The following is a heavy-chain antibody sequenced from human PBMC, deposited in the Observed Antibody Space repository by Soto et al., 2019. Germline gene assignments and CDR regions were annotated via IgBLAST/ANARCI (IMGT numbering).Heavy chain of an antibody. Sequence: EVQLLESGGGLVQPGGSLTLSCATSGFTFSSYAMVWVRQAAEKGLEWVASISNNGDTAYYADSVKGRFTISRGNSENTLYLPMNGLRADDTALYFGAKLCVFIGAIVTLLDSWGQGTQVTVSS. V-gene: IGHV3-23*01. D-gene: IGHD3-16*02. J-gene: IGHJ4*02. CDR1: GFTFSSYA. CDR2: ISNNGDTA. CDR3: AKLCVFIGAIVTLLDS.